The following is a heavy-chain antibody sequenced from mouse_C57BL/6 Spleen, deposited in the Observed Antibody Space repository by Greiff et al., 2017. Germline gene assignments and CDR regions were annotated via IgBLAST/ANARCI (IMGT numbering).Heavy chain of an antibody. Sequence: VQLQQPGAELVKPGASVKLSCKASGYTFTSYWMNWVKQRTGRGLEWIGGIYPSSGGTKYNEKFKSKATLTADKSSSTAYMQLSSQTSENSAVYSGARSDGDEGFDDWGQGTTLTVSS. J-gene: IGHJ2*01. CDR3: ARSDGDEGFDD. CDR1: GYTFTSYW. D-gene: IGHD3-3*01. CDR2: IYPSSGGT. V-gene: IGHV1-72*01.